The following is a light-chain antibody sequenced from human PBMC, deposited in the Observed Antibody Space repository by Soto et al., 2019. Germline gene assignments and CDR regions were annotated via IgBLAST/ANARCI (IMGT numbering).Light chain of an antibody. J-gene: IGKJ1*01. CDR2: GAS. CDR1: QSVSSN. CDR3: QQRSNWPKT. Sequence: THSPATLSISPWQRSTLSFRASQSVSSNLAWYQQKPGQAPRLLFYGASNRATGIPARFSGSGSGTDFTLTISSLEPEDFAVYYCQQRSNWPKTCGQGTKVDI. V-gene: IGKV3-11*01.